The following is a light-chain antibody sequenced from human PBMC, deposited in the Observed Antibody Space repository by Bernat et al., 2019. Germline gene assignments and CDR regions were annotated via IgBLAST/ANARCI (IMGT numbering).Light chain of an antibody. Sequence: DIQMTQSPSTLSASVGERVTITCRASQSVNTMLAWYQQKPGKAPRLLIYRASNLKSGVPSRFSGSGSGTEFTLTISSLEPDDFATYYCQHYKSYAVTFGQGTKVDIK. CDR1: QSVNTM. J-gene: IGKJ1*01. CDR3: QHYKSYAVT. V-gene: IGKV1-5*03. CDR2: RAS.